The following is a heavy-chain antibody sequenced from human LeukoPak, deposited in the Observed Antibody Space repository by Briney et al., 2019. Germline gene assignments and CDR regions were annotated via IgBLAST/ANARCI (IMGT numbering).Heavy chain of an antibody. CDR1: GFTFSSYA. Sequence: GGSLRLSCAASGFTFSSYAMSWVRQAPGKGLELVSAISGSGGSTYYADSVKGRFTISRDNSKNTLYLQMNSLRAEDTAVYYCAKDQGSGYYSSEYFQHWGQGTLVTVSS. J-gene: IGHJ1*01. CDR2: ISGSGGST. D-gene: IGHD3-22*01. V-gene: IGHV3-23*01. CDR3: AKDQGSGYYSSEYFQH.